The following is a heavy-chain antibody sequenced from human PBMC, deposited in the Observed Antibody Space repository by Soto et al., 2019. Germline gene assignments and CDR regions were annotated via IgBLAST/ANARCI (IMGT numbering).Heavy chain of an antibody. Sequence: QITLKESGPTLVKPTQTLTLTCTFSGFSLSTSGVGVGWIRQPPGKALEWLALIYWDDDKRYSPSLKIRLTITKDTSKNQVVLTMTNMDPVDTATYYCAHNRIHRVTTLPSQFDYWGQGTLVTVSS. CDR1: GFSLSTSGVG. J-gene: IGHJ4*02. CDR2: IYWDDDK. V-gene: IGHV2-5*02. CDR3: AHNRIHRVTTLPSQFDY. D-gene: IGHD4-17*01.